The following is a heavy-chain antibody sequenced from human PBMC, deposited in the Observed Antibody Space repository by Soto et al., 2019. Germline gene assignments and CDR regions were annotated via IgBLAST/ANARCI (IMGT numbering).Heavy chain of an antibody. CDR2: ISYDESNK. D-gene: IGHD3-10*01. CDR1: GFTFSGYG. J-gene: IGHJ4*02. CDR3: AKDRKGIDS. Sequence: QVQLLESGGGVVQPGRSLRLSCAASGFTFSGYGMHWVRQAPGKGLEWVAVISYDESNKYYADSVKGRFTISRDNSKNTLFLQMNSLRAEDTAVYYCAKDRKGIDSWGQGTLVTVSS. V-gene: IGHV3-30*18.